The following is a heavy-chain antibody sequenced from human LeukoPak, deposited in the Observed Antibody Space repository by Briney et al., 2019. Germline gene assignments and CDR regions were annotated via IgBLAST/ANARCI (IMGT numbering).Heavy chain of an antibody. CDR1: GASFRGYY. D-gene: IGHD1-14*01. CDR2: INHSGTT. V-gene: IGHV4-34*01. Sequence: KSSETLSLTCAVYGASFRGYYWSWIRQPPGKGLEWIGDINHSGTTNYNPSLKSRVTISVDTSKNQLSLKLSSVTAADTAVYYCARSGHGNYYYYYMDVWGKGTSVTVSS. J-gene: IGHJ6*03. CDR3: ARSGHGNYYYYYMDV.